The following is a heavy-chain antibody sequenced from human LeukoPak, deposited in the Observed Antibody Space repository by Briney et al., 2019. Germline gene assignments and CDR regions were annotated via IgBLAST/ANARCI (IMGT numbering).Heavy chain of an antibody. CDR2: ISSTSSYI. Sequence: GGSLRLSCAASGFTFSSYSMNKVRQAPGKGLDCVSSISSTSSYIYYADSVKGRFTISRDTAKNSLYLQINSLRAEDTAVYYCARDREFDPWGQGTLVTVSS. J-gene: IGHJ5*02. CDR1: GFTFSSYS. D-gene: IGHD5-24*01. CDR3: ARDREFDP. V-gene: IGHV3-21*01.